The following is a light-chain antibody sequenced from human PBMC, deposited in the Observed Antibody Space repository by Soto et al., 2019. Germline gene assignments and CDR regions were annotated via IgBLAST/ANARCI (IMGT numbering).Light chain of an antibody. CDR2: YDS. CDR1: NIGSKS. J-gene: IGLJ1*01. CDR3: QVWDSSSDHYV. V-gene: IGLV3-21*04. Sequence: SYELTQPPSVSVAPGKTASITCGGNNIGSKSVHWYQQKPGQAPVLVIYYDSDRPSGIPERFSGSDSGNKATLTISRVEAGDEADYYCQVWDSSSDHYVFGTGTKVTVL.